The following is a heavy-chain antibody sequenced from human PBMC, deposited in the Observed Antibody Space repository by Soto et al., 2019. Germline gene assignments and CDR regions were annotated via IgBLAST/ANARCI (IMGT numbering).Heavy chain of an antibody. CDR2: VYYSGST. D-gene: IGHD5-12*01. Sequence: QVQLQESGPGLVKPSETLSLTCTVSGGSISTYYWSWIRQPPGKGLEWIGYVYYSGSTNYNPSLMSRVTISVDTSKSEFSLNLSSVTPADTAMYYCAGVGLGGYDGNWFDPWGQGTLVTVSS. V-gene: IGHV4-59*01. CDR3: AGVGLGGYDGNWFDP. CDR1: GGSISTYY. J-gene: IGHJ5*02.